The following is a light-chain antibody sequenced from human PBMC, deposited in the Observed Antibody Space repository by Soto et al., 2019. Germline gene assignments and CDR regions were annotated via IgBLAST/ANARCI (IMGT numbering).Light chain of an antibody. CDR2: EVS. Sequence: QSALTQPASVSGSPGQSITISCTGTSSDVGGYNYVSWYQQHPGKAPKLMIYEVSNRPSGVSNRFSGSKSGNTASLTISGLQAKDEADYYCSSYTSSILYVFGTGTKLTVL. V-gene: IGLV2-14*01. CDR1: SSDVGGYNY. J-gene: IGLJ1*01. CDR3: SSYTSSILYV.